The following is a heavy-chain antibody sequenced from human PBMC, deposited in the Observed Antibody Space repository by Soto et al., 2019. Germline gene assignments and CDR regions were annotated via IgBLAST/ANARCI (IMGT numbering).Heavy chain of an antibody. J-gene: IGHJ4*02. Sequence: HPGGSLRLSCAASGFTFRTHWMNWVRQAPGKGLVWVSRINADGTTTHYADSVKGRFTFSRDNAKNEMYLQMNSLGADDTAIYYCARGVGGVSYFDQWGKGILVTVSS. D-gene: IGHD1-26*01. V-gene: IGHV3-74*01. CDR2: INADGTTT. CDR3: ARGVGGVSYFDQ. CDR1: GFTFRTHW.